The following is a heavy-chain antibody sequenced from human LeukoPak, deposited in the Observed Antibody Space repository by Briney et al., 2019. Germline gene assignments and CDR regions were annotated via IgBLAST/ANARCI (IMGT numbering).Heavy chain of an antibody. J-gene: IGHJ4*02. Sequence: PSETLSLTCTVSGGSISSYYWSWIRQPPGKGLEWIGYIYYRGSTNYNPSLKSRVTISVDTSKNQFSLKLSSVTAADTAVYYCARRDGYKTEDYWGQGTLITVSS. D-gene: IGHD5-24*01. CDR2: IYYRGST. CDR3: ARRDGYKTEDY. CDR1: GGSISSYY. V-gene: IGHV4-59*01.